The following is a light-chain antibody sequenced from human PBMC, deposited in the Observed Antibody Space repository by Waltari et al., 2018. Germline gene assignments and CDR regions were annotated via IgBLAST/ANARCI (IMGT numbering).Light chain of an antibody. J-gene: IGLJ1*01. V-gene: IGLV3-21*02. Sequence: SYVLTPPPSVSVAPGQTATITWEETNIGSKTVHWYRQKPGQAPVVVVYDDTFRPSGIPERFSGSNSGRTATLTISRVEAGDEADYYCQVWDSSSKYVFGTGTKVTVL. CDR3: QVWDSSSKYV. CDR2: DDT. CDR1: NIGSKT.